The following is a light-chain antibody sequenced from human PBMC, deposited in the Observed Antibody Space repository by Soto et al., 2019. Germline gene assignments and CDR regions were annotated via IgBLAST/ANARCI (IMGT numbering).Light chain of an antibody. V-gene: IGKV3-20*01. CDR3: QQYGSPTRT. CDR1: QTFSSSY. Sequence: ENVLTHPPGTLSLSPGEIATLSCRASQTFSSSYLAWYQQNPXQAPRLLIYGASSRATGIPDRFNGSGSGTDVTLTIRRLDREAFAVYYCQQYGSPTRTFGQGTKVDI. CDR2: GAS. J-gene: IGKJ1*01.